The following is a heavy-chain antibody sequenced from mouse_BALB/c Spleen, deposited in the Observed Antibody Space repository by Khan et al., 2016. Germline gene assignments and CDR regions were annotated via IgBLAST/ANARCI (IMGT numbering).Heavy chain of an antibody. D-gene: IGHD2-14*01. J-gene: IGHJ4*01. CDR3: AAYYRDAMDY. CDR1: GYTFTNYG. V-gene: IGHV9-3-1*01. CDR2: INTYTGEP. Sequence: QIQLVQSGPELKKPGETVKISCKASGYTFTNYGMNWVKQAPGKGLKWMGWINTYTGEPTYADDFKGRFAFSLETSASTAYLQINNLKNEDTATYFCAAYYRDAMDYWGQGTSVTVPS.